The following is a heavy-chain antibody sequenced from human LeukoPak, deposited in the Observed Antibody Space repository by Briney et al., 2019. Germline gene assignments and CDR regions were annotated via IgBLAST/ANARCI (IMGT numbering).Heavy chain of an antibody. Sequence: GGSLRLSCAASGFTFSTYWITWVRQAPGKGLEWVAFMWYDGSNKYYSDSVKGRFTISRDNSKNTLYLLMNSLRAEDTAVYYCARDQTSSGSFFDYWGQGTLVTVSS. V-gene: IGHV3-33*08. J-gene: IGHJ4*02. CDR3: ARDQTSSGSFFDY. D-gene: IGHD1-26*01. CDR1: GFTFSTYW. CDR2: MWYDGSNK.